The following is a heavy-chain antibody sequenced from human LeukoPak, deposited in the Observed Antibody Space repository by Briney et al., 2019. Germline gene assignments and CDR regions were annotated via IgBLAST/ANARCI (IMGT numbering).Heavy chain of an antibody. V-gene: IGHV1-69*05. CDR1: GGTFSSYA. J-gene: IGHJ4*02. CDR2: IIPIFGTA. CDR3: ARVKEDYSSSWYFDY. D-gene: IGHD6-13*01. Sequence: GASVKVSCKASGGTFSSYAISWVRQAPGQGLEWMGGIIPIFGTANYAQKLQGRVTMTTDTSTSTAYMELRSLRSDDTAVYYCARVKEDYSSSWYFDYWGQGTLVTVSS.